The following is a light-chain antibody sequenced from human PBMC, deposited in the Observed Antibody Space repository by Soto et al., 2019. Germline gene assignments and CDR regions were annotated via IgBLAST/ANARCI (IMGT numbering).Light chain of an antibody. CDR1: QSVSSSY. CDR2: GAS. V-gene: IGKV3-20*01. Sequence: IVLTQSPGALSLSPGERATLSCRASQSVSSSYLAWYQQKPGQAPRLLIYGASSRATGIPDRFSGSGSGRDFNLIISRLEPEDFAVYYCQQYGSSVSITFGQGTRLEIK. CDR3: QQYGSSVSIT. J-gene: IGKJ5*01.